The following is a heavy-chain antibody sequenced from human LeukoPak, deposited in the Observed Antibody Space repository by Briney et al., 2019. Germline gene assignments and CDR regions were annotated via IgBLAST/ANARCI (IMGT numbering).Heavy chain of an antibody. CDR2: MNPNSGNT. V-gene: IGHV1-8*01. J-gene: IGHJ4*02. D-gene: IGHD3-16*01. CDR3: ARVRRSPFLSQNPVWSSWARGKYYFDY. Sequence: EASVKVSCKASGYTFTSYDIHWVRQATGQGLEWMGWMNPNSGNTGYAQKFQGRVTMTRNTSISTAYMELSSLRSEDTAVYYCARVRRSPFLSQNPVWSSWARGKYYFDYWGQGTLVTVSS. CDR1: GYTFTSYD.